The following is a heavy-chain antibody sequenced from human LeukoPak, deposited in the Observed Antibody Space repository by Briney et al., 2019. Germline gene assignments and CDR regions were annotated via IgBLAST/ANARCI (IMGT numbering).Heavy chain of an antibody. CDR1: GGPINNYF. Sequence: SETLSLTCTVSGGPINNYFWSWIRQPAGKGLEWMGRIYYSGSTSYNPSLKNRLTISLDKTKNHLLLTLTSLASSDTAIFVCAREQTTGFDQWGQGTLVTVSS. CDR3: AREQTTGFDQ. D-gene: IGHD4-17*01. J-gene: IGHJ4*02. CDR2: IYYSGST. V-gene: IGHV4-4*07.